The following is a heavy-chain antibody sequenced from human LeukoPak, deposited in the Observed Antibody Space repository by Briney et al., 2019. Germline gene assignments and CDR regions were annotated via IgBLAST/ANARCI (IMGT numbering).Heavy chain of an antibody. J-gene: IGHJ6*02. D-gene: IGHD2-15*01. Sequence: TGGSLRLSCAASGFTFSSYALHWVRQAPGKGLEWVAVISYDGSNKYYADSVKGRFTISRDNSKNTLYLQMNSLRAEDTAVYYCARVGDCSGGSCYYQADYYYGMDVWGQGTTVTVSS. CDR2: ISYDGSNK. CDR3: ARVGDCSGGSCYYQADYYYGMDV. CDR1: GFTFSSYA. V-gene: IGHV3-30-3*01.